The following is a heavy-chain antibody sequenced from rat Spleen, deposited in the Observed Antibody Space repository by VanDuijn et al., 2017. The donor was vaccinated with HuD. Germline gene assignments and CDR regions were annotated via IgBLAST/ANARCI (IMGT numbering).Heavy chain of an antibody. CDR1: GITFSNYY. Sequence: EVRLVESGGGLVQPGGTLKLSCAASGITFSNYYMAWVRQAPTKGLEWVASISTGGGNTYYRDSVKGRFTISRDNAKSTLYLQMSKLGSEDTAIYYCARYGVRVMDAWGQGASVTVSS. CDR3: ARYGVRVMDA. J-gene: IGHJ4*01. D-gene: IGHD4-3*01. V-gene: IGHV5-25*01. CDR2: ISTGGGNT.